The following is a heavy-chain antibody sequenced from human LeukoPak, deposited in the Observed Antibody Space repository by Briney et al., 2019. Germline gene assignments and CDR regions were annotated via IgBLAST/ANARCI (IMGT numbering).Heavy chain of an antibody. J-gene: IGHJ4*02. D-gene: IGHD6-19*01. V-gene: IGHV3-30*02. CDR3: AKDLMGEEQWLVA. CDR1: GFTFSSYG. CDR2: IQSDGSNK. Sequence: PGGSLRLSCAASGFTFSSYGMHWVRQAPGKGLEWVAFIQSDGSNKYYADSVKGRFTISRDNSKNTLYLQMNSLRAEDTAVYYCAKDLMGEEQWLVAWGQGTLVTVSS.